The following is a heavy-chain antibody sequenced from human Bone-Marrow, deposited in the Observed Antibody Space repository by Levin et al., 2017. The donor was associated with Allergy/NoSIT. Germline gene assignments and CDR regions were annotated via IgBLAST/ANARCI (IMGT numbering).Heavy chain of an antibody. Sequence: PGGSLRLSCAVSGFTFNNYAMSWVRQAPGKGLEWVSAISGSGDSTHYADSVKGRFTISRDNSKNTLYLQMHSLRAEDTAVYFCVKSPVRELWGPAGFDFWGQGTLVTVSS. V-gene: IGHV3-23*01. D-gene: IGHD3-16*01. CDR1: GFTFNNYA. J-gene: IGHJ4*02. CDR2: ISGSGDST. CDR3: VKSPVRELWGPAGFDF.